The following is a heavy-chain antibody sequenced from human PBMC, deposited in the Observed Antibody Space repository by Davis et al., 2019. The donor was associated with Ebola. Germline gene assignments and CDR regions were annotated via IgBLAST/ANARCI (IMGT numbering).Heavy chain of an antibody. V-gene: IGHV3-74*01. CDR3: ARVNAVTGYSRFDA. Sequence: GESLKISCAASGFTFSSYWMHWVRQAPGKGLVWVSRINSDGSSTSYADSVKGRFTISRDNAKNTLYLRMNSLRAEDTAFYHCARVNAVTGYSRFDAWGQGTLVTVSS. CDR1: GFTFSSYW. D-gene: IGHD3-9*01. J-gene: IGHJ5*02. CDR2: INSDGSST.